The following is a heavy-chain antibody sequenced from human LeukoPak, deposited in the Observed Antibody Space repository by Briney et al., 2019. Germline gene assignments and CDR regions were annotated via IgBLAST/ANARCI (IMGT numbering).Heavy chain of an antibody. J-gene: IGHJ4*02. CDR1: GFTFSSHD. V-gene: IGHV3-30*02. CDR2: IRYDVNNK. CDR3: AKAVGGGAASFDS. Sequence: PGGSLRLSCAASGFTFSSHDMYWVRQAPGKGLEWMSFIRYDVNNKYYADSVKGRFITSSDNSKNTVYLQRSSLRSEDTAVYYCAKAVGGGAASFDSWSQGTLVTV. D-gene: IGHD2-15*01.